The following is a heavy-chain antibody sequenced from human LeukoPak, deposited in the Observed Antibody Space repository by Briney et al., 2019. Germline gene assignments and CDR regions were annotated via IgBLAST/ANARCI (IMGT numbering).Heavy chain of an antibody. CDR1: GGSISSYY. V-gene: IGHV4-59*01. CDR3: ASFLAYCGGDCFYYFDY. J-gene: IGHJ4*02. D-gene: IGHD2-21*02. Sequence: SKTLSLTCTVSGGSISSYYWSWIRQPPGKGLEWIGYIYYSGSTNYNPSLKSRVTISVDTSKNQFSLKLSSVTAADTAVYYCASFLAYCGGDCFYYFDYWGQGTLVTVSS. CDR2: IYYSGST.